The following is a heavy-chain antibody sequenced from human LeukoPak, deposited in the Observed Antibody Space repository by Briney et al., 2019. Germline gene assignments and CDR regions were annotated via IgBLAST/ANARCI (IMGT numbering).Heavy chain of an antibody. D-gene: IGHD6-19*01. Sequence: GGSLRLSCAASGFTFSTYSMHWVRQAPGKGLEWVSYISRSGSSTIYYADSVRGRFTISRDNARNSLYLQMFSLRVEDTAVYYCARGLETTGWYKAFAIWGLGTMVTVSS. CDR1: GFTFSTYS. V-gene: IGHV3-48*01. J-gene: IGHJ3*02. CDR2: ISRSGSSTI. CDR3: ARGLETTGWYKAFAI.